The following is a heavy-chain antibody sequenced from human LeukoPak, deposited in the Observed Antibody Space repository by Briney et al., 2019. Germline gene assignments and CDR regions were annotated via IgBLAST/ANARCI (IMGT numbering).Heavy chain of an antibody. CDR3: ARSMGSGWFAP. D-gene: IGHD3-10*01. Sequence: PSETLSLTCTVSGGSISSYYWSWIRQPPGKGLEWIGEINHSGSTNYNPSLKSRVTISVDTSKNQFSLKLSSVTAADTAVYYCARSMGSGWFAPWGQGTLVTVSS. CDR1: GGSISSYY. J-gene: IGHJ5*02. V-gene: IGHV4-34*01. CDR2: INHSGST.